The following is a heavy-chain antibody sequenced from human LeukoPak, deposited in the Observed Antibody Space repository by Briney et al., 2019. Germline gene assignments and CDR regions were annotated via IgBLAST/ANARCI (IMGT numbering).Heavy chain of an antibody. Sequence: PGGSLRLSCAASGFTFSSYSMNWVRQAPGKGLEWVSSISSSSSYIYYADSVKGRFTISRDNAKNSLYLQMNSLRAEDTAVYYCARDHVMITFGGVIASDAFDIWGQGTMVTVSS. D-gene: IGHD3-16*02. CDR1: GFTFSSYS. CDR3: ARDHVMITFGGVIASDAFDI. CDR2: ISSSSSYI. V-gene: IGHV3-21*01. J-gene: IGHJ3*02.